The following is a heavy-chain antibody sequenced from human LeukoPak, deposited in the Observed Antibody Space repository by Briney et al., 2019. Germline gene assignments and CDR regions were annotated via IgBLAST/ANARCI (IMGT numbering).Heavy chain of an antibody. CDR2: IIPIFGTA. CDR3: ARELSFGVDPFDY. CDR1: GGTFSSYA. D-gene: IGHD3-3*01. V-gene: IGHV1-69*01. J-gene: IGHJ4*02. Sequence: GASVKVSCKASGGTFSSYAISWVRQAPGQGLEWMGGIIPIFGTANYAQKFQGRVTITADESTSTAYMELSSLRSEDTAVYYCARELSFGVDPFDYWGQGTLVTVSS.